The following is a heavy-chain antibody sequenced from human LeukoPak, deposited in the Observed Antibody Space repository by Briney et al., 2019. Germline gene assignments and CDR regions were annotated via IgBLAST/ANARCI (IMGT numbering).Heavy chain of an antibody. CDR2: IDSDGSTT. CDR1: GLTFSSYW. J-gene: IGHJ6*03. V-gene: IGHV3-74*01. D-gene: IGHD3-10*01. Sequence: SGGSLRLSCAASGLTFSSYWMHWVRQVPGKGLVWVSRIDSDGSTTTYADSVKGRFTISRDNAKNTLYLQMNSLRAEDTAVYYCASTLLWFGEQSHYYYYMDVWGKGTTVTVSS. CDR3: ASTLLWFGEQSHYYYYMDV.